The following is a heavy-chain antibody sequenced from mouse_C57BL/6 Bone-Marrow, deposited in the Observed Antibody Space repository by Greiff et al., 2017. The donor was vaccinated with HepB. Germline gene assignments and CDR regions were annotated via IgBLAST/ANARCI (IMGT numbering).Heavy chain of an antibody. Sequence: EVQLQQSGPELVKPGASVKISCKASGYTFTDYYMNWVKQSHGKSLEWIGDINPNNGGTSYNQKFKGKATLTVDKSSSTAYMELRSLTSEDSAVYYCARERDITPLRSPFDYWGQGTTLTVSS. CDR3: ARERDITPLRSPFDY. D-gene: IGHD1-1*01. CDR1: GYTFTDYY. V-gene: IGHV1-26*01. J-gene: IGHJ2*01. CDR2: INPNNGGT.